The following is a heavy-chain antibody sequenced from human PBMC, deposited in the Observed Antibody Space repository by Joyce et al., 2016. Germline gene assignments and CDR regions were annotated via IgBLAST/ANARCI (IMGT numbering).Heavy chain of an antibody. D-gene: IGHD4-17*01. CDR1: GYTFTSYD. CDR2: MNPNSGDT. V-gene: IGHV1-8*01. J-gene: IGHJ5*01. Sequence: QVQLVQSGAEVKKPGASVKVSCKASGYTFTSYDITWVRQATGQGLEWMGWMNPNSGDTGYAQKFQGRVTLTRNTSIITAYMELSSLRSEDTAVYYCARERNFGDLSFDPWGQGTLVTVSS. CDR3: ARERNFGDLSFDP.